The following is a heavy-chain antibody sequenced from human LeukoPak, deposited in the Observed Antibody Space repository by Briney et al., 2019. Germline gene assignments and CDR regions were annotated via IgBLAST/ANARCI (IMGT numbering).Heavy chain of an antibody. D-gene: IGHD2-2*01. V-gene: IGHV4-4*07. Sequence: SETLSLTCTVSGGSISSYYWSWIRQRAGKGLEWIGRIYTSGSTNYNPSLKSRVTMSVDTSKNQFSLKLSSVTAADTAVYYCARATVVPAAIGGFYYFDYWGQGTLVTVSS. J-gene: IGHJ4*02. CDR2: IYTSGST. CDR1: GGSISSYY. CDR3: ARATVVPAAIGGFYYFDY.